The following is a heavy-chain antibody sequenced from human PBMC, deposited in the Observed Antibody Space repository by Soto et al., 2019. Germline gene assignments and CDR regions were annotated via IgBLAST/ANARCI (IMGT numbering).Heavy chain of an antibody. Sequence: QVQLVESGGGVVQPGRSLRLSCAASGFTFSSYAMHWVRQAPGKGLQWVAVISYDGSNNYYADSVKGRFTISRDNSQNTLYPQMNSLRAEDTAADYCARVGVAAAGKSYYYYYGMDVWGQGTTVTVSS. CDR3: ARVGVAAAGKSYYYYYGMDV. V-gene: IGHV3-30-3*01. J-gene: IGHJ6*02. D-gene: IGHD6-13*01. CDR1: GFTFSSYA. CDR2: ISYDGSNN.